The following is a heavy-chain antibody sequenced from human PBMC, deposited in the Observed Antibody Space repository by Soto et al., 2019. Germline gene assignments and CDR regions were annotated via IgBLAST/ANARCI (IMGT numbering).Heavy chain of an antibody. D-gene: IGHD1-26*01. V-gene: IGHV1-46*01. CDR1: GYTFTSYY. Sequence: GASVKVSCKASGYTFTSYYMHWVRQAPGQGLEWMGIINPSGGSTSYAQKFQGRVTMTTDTSTSTAYMELRSLRSDDTAVYYCARDSGSYYYYYYGMDVWGQGTTVTVSS. CDR3: ARDSGSYYYYYYGMDV. CDR2: INPSGGST. J-gene: IGHJ6*02.